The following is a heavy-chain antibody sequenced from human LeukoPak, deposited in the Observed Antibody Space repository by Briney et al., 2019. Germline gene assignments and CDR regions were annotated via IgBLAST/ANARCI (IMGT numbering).Heavy chain of an antibody. D-gene: IGHD4-17*01. CDR1: GYTFTGYY. CDR3: AAELYGVYTDCCTFHL. J-gene: IGHJ3*01. CDR2: INPNSGGT. Sequence: ASVKVSCKASGYTFTGYYMHWERQAPGQGLEWMGWINPNSGGTNYAQKFQGWVTMTRDTSISTAYMELSRLRSDDTAVYYCAAELYGVYTDCCTFHLWGQGKMVTVSS. V-gene: IGHV1-2*04.